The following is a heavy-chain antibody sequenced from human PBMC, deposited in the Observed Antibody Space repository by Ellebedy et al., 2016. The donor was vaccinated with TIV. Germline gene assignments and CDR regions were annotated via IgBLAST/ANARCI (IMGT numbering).Heavy chain of an antibody. V-gene: IGHV3-33*08. J-gene: IGHJ6*02. D-gene: IGHD2-15*01. CDR1: GFTFMSYG. Sequence: RGSLRLSCVSSGFTFMSYGIHWVRQVPGKGLEWVAVVWYDGNYKRIADSVRGRFTISRDNSQSTVFLQMDSLRADDSAVYYCAREMVAPGPDDVYYGMDVWGQGTTVTVSS. CDR3: AREMVAPGPDDVYYGMDV. CDR2: VWYDGNYK.